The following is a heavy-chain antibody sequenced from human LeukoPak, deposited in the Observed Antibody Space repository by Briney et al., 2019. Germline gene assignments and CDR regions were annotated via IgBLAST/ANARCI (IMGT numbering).Heavy chain of an antibody. V-gene: IGHV3-23*01. D-gene: IGHD6-6*01. CDR2: ISGSGGIT. Sequence: PGGSLRLSCAASGFTFSSYGMSWVRQAPGKGLEWVSVISGSGGITYYADSVKGRFTISRDNSKNTLYLQMNSLRAEDTALYYCAKDGPYSSLSQGYFDYWGQGTLVTVSP. CDR1: GFTFSSYG. J-gene: IGHJ4*02. CDR3: AKDGPYSSLSQGYFDY.